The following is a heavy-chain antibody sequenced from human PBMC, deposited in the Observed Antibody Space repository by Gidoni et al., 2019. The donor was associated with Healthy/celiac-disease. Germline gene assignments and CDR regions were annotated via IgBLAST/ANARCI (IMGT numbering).Heavy chain of an antibody. CDR3: ARICSGPYYFDY. D-gene: IGHD3-10*02. J-gene: IGHJ4*02. V-gene: IGHV2-70*01. Sequence: QVTLRESGPALVKPTQTLTLTCTFSGFSLSTSGMCVSWIRQPPGKALEWLALIDWDDDKYYSTSLKSRLTISKDTSKNQVVLTLTNMDPVDTATYYCARICSGPYYFDYWGQGTLVTVSS. CDR1: GFSLSTSGMC. CDR2: IDWDDDK.